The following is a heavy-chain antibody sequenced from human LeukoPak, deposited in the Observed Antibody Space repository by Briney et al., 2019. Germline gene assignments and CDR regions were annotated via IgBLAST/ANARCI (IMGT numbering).Heavy chain of an antibody. D-gene: IGHD3-10*01. J-gene: IGHJ4*02. V-gene: IGHV4-30-2*01. Sequence: SETLSLTCTVSGGSISSGGYYWSWIRQPPGKGLEWIGYIYHSGSTYYNPSLKSRVTIPVDRSKNQFSLKLSSVTAADTAVYYCARGGSGIPSDYWGQGTLVTVSS. CDR1: GGSISSGGYY. CDR3: ARGGSGIPSDY. CDR2: IYHSGST.